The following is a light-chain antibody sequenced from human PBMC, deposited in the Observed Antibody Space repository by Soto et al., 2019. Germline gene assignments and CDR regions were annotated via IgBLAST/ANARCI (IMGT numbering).Light chain of an antibody. Sequence: QSVLTQPPSASGSPGQSVTISCTGTSSDVGGYNYVSWYQQHPGKAPKLMIYEVNNRPSGVSNRFSGSKSGNTASLTISGLQAEDEADYYCSSFTRSSTWLFGGGTKVTVL. CDR1: SSDVGGYNY. J-gene: IGLJ3*02. V-gene: IGLV2-14*01. CDR3: SSFTRSSTWL. CDR2: EVN.